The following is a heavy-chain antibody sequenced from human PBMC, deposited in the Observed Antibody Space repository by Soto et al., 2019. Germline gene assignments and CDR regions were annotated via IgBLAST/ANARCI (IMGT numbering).Heavy chain of an antibody. J-gene: IGHJ4*02. CDR2: INPSAGST. CDR3: ARVYCSGGGCYGIDY. Sequence: ASVKVSCKASGYTFTSYYMHWVRQAPGQGLEWMGIINPSAGSTSYAQKFQGRVTMTRDTSTSTVYMELSSLRSEDTAVYYCARVYCSGGGCYGIDYWGQGTLVTAPQ. D-gene: IGHD2-15*01. V-gene: IGHV1-46*01. CDR1: GYTFTSYY.